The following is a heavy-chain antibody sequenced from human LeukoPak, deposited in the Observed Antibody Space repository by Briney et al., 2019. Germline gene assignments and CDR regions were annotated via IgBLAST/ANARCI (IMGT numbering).Heavy chain of an antibody. V-gene: IGHV4-38-2*02. CDR1: GYSISSGYY. Sequence: SETLSLTCTVSGYSISSGYYWGWIRQPPGKGLEWIGEINHSGSTNYNPSLKSRVTISVDTSKNQFSLKLSSVTAADTAVYYCASWVRVPGGAFDIWGQGTMVTVSS. CDR2: INHSGST. D-gene: IGHD3-16*01. J-gene: IGHJ3*02. CDR3: ASWVRVPGGAFDI.